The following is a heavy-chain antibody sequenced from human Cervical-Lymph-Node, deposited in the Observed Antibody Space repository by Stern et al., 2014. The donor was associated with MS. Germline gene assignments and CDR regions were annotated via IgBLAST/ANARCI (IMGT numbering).Heavy chain of an antibody. CDR2: TYYSGGT. V-gene: IGHV4-59*01. CDR3: ARDLSD. CDR1: GVSISSYF. Sequence: QVQLQESSPGLVKPSETLSLTCSVSGVSISSYFWNWIRQPPGNGLEWIGSTYYSGGTNYNPSLKSRVTISVDTSKNQFSLKLQSVTAADAAVYYCARDLSDWGHGTLVTVSS. J-gene: IGHJ4*01. D-gene: IGHD2/OR15-2a*01.